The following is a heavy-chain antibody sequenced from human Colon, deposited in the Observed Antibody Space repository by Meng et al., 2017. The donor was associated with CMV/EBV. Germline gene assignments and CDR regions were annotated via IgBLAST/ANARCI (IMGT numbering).Heavy chain of an antibody. CDR3: ARDAYYDTSGYYSPLHY. CDR2: ISSSSSYI. CDR1: GFTFSSYS. J-gene: IGHJ4*02. V-gene: IGHV3-21*01. Sequence: GESLKISCAASGFTFSSYSMNWVRQAPGKVLKWVSSISSSSSYIYYADSVKGRFTISRDSAKNSLYLQMNSLRAEDTAVYYCARDAYYDTSGYYSPLHYWGQGTLVTVSS. D-gene: IGHD3-22*01.